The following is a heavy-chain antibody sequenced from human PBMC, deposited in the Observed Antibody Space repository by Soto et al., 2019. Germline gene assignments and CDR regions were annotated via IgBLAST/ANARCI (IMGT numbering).Heavy chain of an antibody. J-gene: IGHJ6*02. Sequence: QVQLVQSGAEVKKPGASVKVSCKASGYTFTSYGISWVRQAPGQGLEWMGWISAYNGNTNYAQKLQGRVTMTIDTSTSTAHMELRSLRSDDTAVYYCARAVGYSSTSCYAYYYYGMDVWGQGTTVTVSS. CDR1: GYTFTSYG. D-gene: IGHD2-2*01. CDR2: ISAYNGNT. CDR3: ARAVGYSSTSCYAYYYYGMDV. V-gene: IGHV1-18*04.